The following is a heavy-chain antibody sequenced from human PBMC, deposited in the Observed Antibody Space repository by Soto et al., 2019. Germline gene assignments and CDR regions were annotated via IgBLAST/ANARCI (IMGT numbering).Heavy chain of an antibody. CDR1: GFTFSSYG. CDR3: AKGSTAMTYFYY. D-gene: IGHD5-18*01. Sequence: QVQLVESGGGVVQPGRSLRLSCADSGFTFSSYGMHWVRQAPGKGLEWVAVISYDGSNKYYADSVKGRFTISRENSKYTLYRQMNSLRAEDTAVYYCAKGSTAMTYFYYWGQGSLGTVSS. J-gene: IGHJ4*02. V-gene: IGHV3-30*18. CDR2: ISYDGSNK.